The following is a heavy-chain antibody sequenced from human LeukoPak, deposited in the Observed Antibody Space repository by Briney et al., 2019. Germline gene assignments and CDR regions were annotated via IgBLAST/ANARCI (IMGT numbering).Heavy chain of an antibody. Sequence: GASVKVSCKASGGTFSSYAISWARQAPGQGLEWMGGIIPIFGTANYAQKFQGRVTITADESTSTAYMELSSLRSEDTAVYYCARNSGSYYAQFDYWGQGTLVTVSS. D-gene: IGHD1-26*01. CDR3: ARNSGSYYAQFDY. J-gene: IGHJ4*02. CDR1: GGTFSSYA. CDR2: IIPIFGTA. V-gene: IGHV1-69*13.